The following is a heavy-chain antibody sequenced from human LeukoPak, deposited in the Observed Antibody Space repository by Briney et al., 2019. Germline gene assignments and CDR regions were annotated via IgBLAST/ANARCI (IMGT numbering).Heavy chain of an antibody. V-gene: IGHV3-23*01. J-gene: IGHJ6*02. CDR1: GFTFSSYA. CDR3: AKDDPPLTIFGVYGMDV. CDR2: ISGSGGST. Sequence: PGGSLRLSCAASGFTFSSYAMSWVRQAPGKGLEWVSAISGSGGSTYYADSVKGRFTISRDNSKNTLYLQMNSLRAEDTAVYYCAKDDPPLTIFGVYGMDVWGQGTTVTVSS. D-gene: IGHD3-3*01.